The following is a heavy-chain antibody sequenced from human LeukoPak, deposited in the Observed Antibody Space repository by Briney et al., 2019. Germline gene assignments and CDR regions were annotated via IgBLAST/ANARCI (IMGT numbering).Heavy chain of an antibody. V-gene: IGHV3-66*01. CDR3: TRGQSYCGADCYSD. CDR1: GLSVSNYY. J-gene: IGHJ4*02. Sequence: GGSLRLSCAASGLSVSNYYMSWVRQPPGKGLEWVSVMYTGGGRYYGDSVKGRFTISRDNSKNTVFLQMNSLRVEDTALYYCTRGQSYCGADCYSDWGQGTLVTVSS. D-gene: IGHD2-21*02. CDR2: MYTGGGR.